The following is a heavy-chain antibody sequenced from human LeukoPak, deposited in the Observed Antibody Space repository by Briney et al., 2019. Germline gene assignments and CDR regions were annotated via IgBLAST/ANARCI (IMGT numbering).Heavy chain of an antibody. CDR3: ARDSGRRTGFDY. V-gene: IGHV4-4*07. J-gene: IGHJ4*02. CDR2: IYTSGTT. CDR1: GASIISYY. Sequence: PSETLSLTCTVSGASIISYYWSWIRQPAGKGLEWIGRIYTSGTTNYSPSLKSRVTMSVDTSKNQFSLKLSSVTAADTAVYYCARDSGRRTGFDYWGQGTLVTVSS. D-gene: IGHD1-14*01.